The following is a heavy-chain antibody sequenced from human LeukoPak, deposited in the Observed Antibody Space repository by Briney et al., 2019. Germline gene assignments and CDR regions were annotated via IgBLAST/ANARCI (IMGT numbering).Heavy chain of an antibody. Sequence: AETLSLTCTVSGGSISSSSYYWGWIRQPPGKGLEWIGSIYYNVSTYYNPSRKRRVTISVETSKHPFSLRLSSVTEADTAVYYCARQTSLTGTYAFDIWGQGTMVTVSS. CDR2: IYYNVST. D-gene: IGHD1-1*01. CDR3: ARQTSLTGTYAFDI. CDR1: GGSISSSSYY. J-gene: IGHJ3*02. V-gene: IGHV4-39*01.